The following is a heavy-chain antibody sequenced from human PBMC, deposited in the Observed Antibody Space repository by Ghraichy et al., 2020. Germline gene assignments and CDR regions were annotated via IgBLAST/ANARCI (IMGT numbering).Heavy chain of an antibody. J-gene: IGHJ4*02. V-gene: IGHV4-59*01. Sequence: SETLSLTCTVSGGSISSYYWSWIRQPPGKGLEWIGYIYYSGSTNYNPSLKSRVTISVDTSKNQFSLKLSSVTAADTAVYYCARDAFGGVNFDYWGQGTLVTVSS. D-gene: IGHD2-8*02. CDR3: ARDAFGGVNFDY. CDR1: GGSISSYY. CDR2: IYYSGST.